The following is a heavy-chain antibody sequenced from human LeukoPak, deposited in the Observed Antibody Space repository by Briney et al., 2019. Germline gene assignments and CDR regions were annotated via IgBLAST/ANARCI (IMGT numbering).Heavy chain of an antibody. D-gene: IGHD6-13*01. CDR2: INPSGGST. Sequence: GASVKVSCKASGYTLTSYYMHWVRQAPGQGLEWMGIINPSGGSTSYAQRFQGRVNMTRDTSTSTVYMELSSLRSDDTAVYYCARDGAAAGNLGLYYFDYWGQGTLVTVSS. V-gene: IGHV1-46*01. J-gene: IGHJ4*02. CDR3: ARDGAAAGNLGLYYFDY. CDR1: GYTLTSYY.